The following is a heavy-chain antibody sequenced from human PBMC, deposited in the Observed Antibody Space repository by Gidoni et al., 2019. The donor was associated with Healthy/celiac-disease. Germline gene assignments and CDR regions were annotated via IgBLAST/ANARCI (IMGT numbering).Heavy chain of an antibody. Sequence: VQLVESGGGVVQPGRSLRLSCAASGFTFSSYGMHWVRQAPGKGLEWVAVISYDGSNKYYADSVKGRFTISRDNSKNTLYMQMNSLRAEDTAVYYCAKDLVAVADTLHDYWGQGTLVTVSS. J-gene: IGHJ4*02. CDR3: AKDLVAVADTLHDY. V-gene: IGHV3-30*18. D-gene: IGHD6-19*01. CDR1: GFTFSSYG. CDR2: ISYDGSNK.